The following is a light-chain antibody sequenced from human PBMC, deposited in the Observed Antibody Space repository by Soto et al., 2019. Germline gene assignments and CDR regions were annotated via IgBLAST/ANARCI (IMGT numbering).Light chain of an antibody. Sequence: EIGLTQSPATLSLSPGERATLTCRASQSVSSYLAWYQHKPGQPPRLLIYGASNRATGIPARFSGSGSGTDFTLTSSSLEPEDFAVYYCQQRANLRTFGQGTKLEIK. CDR3: QQRANLRT. V-gene: IGKV3-11*01. J-gene: IGKJ2*01. CDR1: QSVSSY. CDR2: GAS.